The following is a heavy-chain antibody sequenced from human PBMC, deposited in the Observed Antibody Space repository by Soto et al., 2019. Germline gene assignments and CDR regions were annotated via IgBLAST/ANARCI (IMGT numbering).Heavy chain of an antibody. CDR2: IAYDGSNK. D-gene: IGHD6-19*01. CDR3: AKGEGSGWLSADP. V-gene: IGHV3-30*18. J-gene: IGHJ5*02. Sequence: QVQLVESGGGVVQPGRSLRLSCAASGFTFSSYGMHWVRQAPGKGLEWVAVIAYDGSNKYYADSVKGRFTMSRDNSKNTVYLQMTSLRAEDTAVYYCAKGEGSGWLSADPWGRGGLVIVS. CDR1: GFTFSSYG.